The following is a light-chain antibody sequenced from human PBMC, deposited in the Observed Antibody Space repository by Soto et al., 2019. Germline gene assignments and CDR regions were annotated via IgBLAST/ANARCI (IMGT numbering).Light chain of an antibody. Sequence: QSVLTQPASVSGSPGQSITISCTGTSSDVGNNKFVSWYQQHPGKAPKLMIYEDSKRPSGVSYRFSGSKSGNTASLTISGLQAEDEADYYCCSYAGSTTWVFGGGTKLTVL. CDR3: CSYAGSTTWV. CDR1: SSDVGNNKF. J-gene: IGLJ3*02. V-gene: IGLV2-23*01. CDR2: EDS.